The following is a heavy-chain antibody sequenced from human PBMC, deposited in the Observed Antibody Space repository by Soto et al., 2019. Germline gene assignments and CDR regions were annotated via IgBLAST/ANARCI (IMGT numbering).Heavy chain of an antibody. Sequence: QVQLVESGGGVVQPGRSLRLSCAASGFTFSTYAMHWVRQAPGKGLEWVAVISSDGSNNYYADSVKGRVTISRDNSKNTLYLQMNSLRVEDTAVYYCARMGGAVAGSYYFDYWGQGTLVTVSS. CDR2: ISSDGSNN. CDR1: GFTFSTYA. CDR3: ARMGGAVAGSYYFDY. J-gene: IGHJ4*02. V-gene: IGHV3-30-3*01. D-gene: IGHD6-19*01.